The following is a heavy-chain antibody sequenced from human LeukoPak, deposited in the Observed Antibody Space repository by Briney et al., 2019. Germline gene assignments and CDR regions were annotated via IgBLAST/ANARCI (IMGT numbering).Heavy chain of an antibody. CDR2: ISSDESGI. CDR3: VGDRIYTMDI. CDR1: GVSFSDSW. V-gene: IGHV3-74*01. D-gene: IGHD4-11*01. Sequence: GGSLRLSCAASGVSFSDSWMHWVRQAPGEGLAWVSRISSDESGINYADSVKGRFTISRDNAKNTLYLQMNSLRVDDTAVYYCVGDRIYTMDIWGQGTTVTVSS. J-gene: IGHJ6*02.